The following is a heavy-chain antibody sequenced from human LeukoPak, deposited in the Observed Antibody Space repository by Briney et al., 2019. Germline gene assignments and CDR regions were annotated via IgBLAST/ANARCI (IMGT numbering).Heavy chain of an antibody. CDR1: GYTFTGYY. Sequence: ASVKVSCKASGYTFTGYYMHWVRQAPGQGLEWMGWINPNSGGTNYAQKFQGRVTMTRDTSISTAYMELSRLRSDDTAVYYCARGAYYYGSGSYTYYYYGMDVWGQGSTVTVSS. D-gene: IGHD3-10*01. V-gene: IGHV1-2*02. CDR2: INPNSGGT. J-gene: IGHJ6*02. CDR3: ARGAYYYGSGSYTYYYYGMDV.